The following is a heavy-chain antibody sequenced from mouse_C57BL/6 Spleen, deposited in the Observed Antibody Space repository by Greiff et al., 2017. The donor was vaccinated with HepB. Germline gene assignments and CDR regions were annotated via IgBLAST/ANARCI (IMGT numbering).Heavy chain of an antibody. CDR1: GFNIKDDY. CDR3: TRGTTDY. J-gene: IGHJ2*01. V-gene: IGHV14-4*01. D-gene: IGHD1-1*01. CDR2: IDPENGDT. Sequence: EVQLQQSGAELVRPGASVKLSCTASGFNIKDDYMHWVKQMPEQGLEWIGWIDPENGDTEYASKFQGKATITADTSSNTAYLQLSSLTSEDTAVYYCTRGTTDYWGQGTTLTVSS.